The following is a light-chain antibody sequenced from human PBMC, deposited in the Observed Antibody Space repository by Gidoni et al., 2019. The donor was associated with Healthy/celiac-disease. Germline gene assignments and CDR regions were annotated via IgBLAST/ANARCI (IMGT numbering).Light chain of an antibody. V-gene: IGLV2-14*03. J-gene: IGLJ1*01. Sequence: QSPLTQPASVSGSPGQSITISCTGTSSDVGGYNYVSWYQQHPGKAPKLMIYDVSNRPSGVSNRFSGSKSGNTASLTISGLQAEDEADYYCSSYTSSFGVFGTGTKVTVL. CDR3: SSYTSSFGV. CDR1: SSDVGGYNY. CDR2: DVS.